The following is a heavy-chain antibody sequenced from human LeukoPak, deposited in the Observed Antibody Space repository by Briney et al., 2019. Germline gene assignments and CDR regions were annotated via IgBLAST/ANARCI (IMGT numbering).Heavy chain of an antibody. CDR1: GGSIRSSSYY. Sequence: SETLSLTCTVSGGSIRSSSYYWGWLRQPPGKGLEWIGSIYYSGSTYYNPSLKSRVTISVDTSKNQFSLKLSSVTAADTAVYYCARAQGIAVAGHYFDYWGQGTLVTVSS. CDR3: ARAQGIAVAGHYFDY. J-gene: IGHJ4*02. D-gene: IGHD6-19*01. V-gene: IGHV4-39*07. CDR2: IYYSGST.